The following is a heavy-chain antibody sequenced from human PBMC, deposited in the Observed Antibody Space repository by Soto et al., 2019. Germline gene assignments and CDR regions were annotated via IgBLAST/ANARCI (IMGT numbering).Heavy chain of an antibody. J-gene: IGHJ3*02. CDR2: IYYSGST. Sequence: SETLSLTCTVSGGSISSYYWSWIRQPPGKGLEWIGYIYYSGSTNYNPSLKSRVTISVDTSKNQFSLKLSSVTAADTAVYYCARAPSSLRYFGAFDIWGQGTMVTVSS. V-gene: IGHV4-59*01. CDR1: GGSISSYY. D-gene: IGHD3-9*01. CDR3: ARAPSSLRYFGAFDI.